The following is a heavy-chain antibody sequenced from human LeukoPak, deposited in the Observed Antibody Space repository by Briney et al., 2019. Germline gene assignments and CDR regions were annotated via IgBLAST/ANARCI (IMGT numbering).Heavy chain of an antibody. CDR1: GGSISSYY. CDR2: IYYSGST. J-gene: IGHJ6*02. CDR3: AREGTIFGVVGYYYYGMDV. Sequence: SETLSLTCTVSGGSISSYYWSWIRQPPGKGLEWIGYIYYSGSTNYNPSLKSRVTISVDTSKNQFSLKLSSVTAADTAVYYCAREGTIFGVVGYYYYGMDVWGQGTTVTVSS. V-gene: IGHV4-59*12. D-gene: IGHD3-3*01.